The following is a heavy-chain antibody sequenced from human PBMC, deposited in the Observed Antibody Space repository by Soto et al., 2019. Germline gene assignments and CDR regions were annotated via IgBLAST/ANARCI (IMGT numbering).Heavy chain of an antibody. J-gene: IGHJ6*02. CDR1: GGTFSSYT. V-gene: IGHV1-69*02. Sequence: QVQLVQSGAEVTKPGSSVKVSCKASGGTFSSYTISWGRQSPGQGLEWLGRIIPILGIANYAQKFQGRVTITADKSTSTAYMELSSLRSEDTAVYYCASLMSSGYYYGMDVWGQGPTGTVSS. CDR2: IIPILGIA. D-gene: IGHD3-10*01. CDR3: ASLMSSGYYYGMDV.